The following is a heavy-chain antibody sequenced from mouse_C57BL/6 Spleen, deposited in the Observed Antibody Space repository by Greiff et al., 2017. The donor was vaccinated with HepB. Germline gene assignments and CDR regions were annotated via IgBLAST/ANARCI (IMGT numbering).Heavy chain of an antibody. CDR3: AKRTGYDYDVVAY. D-gene: IGHD2-4*01. V-gene: IGHV1-55*01. Sequence: QVQLQQPGAELVKPGASVKMSCKASGYTFTSYWITWVKQRPGQGLEWIGDIYPGSGSTNYNEKFKSKATLTVDTSSSTAYMQLSSLTSEDSAVYDCAKRTGYDYDVVAYWGQGTLVTVSA. CDR1: GYTFTSYW. J-gene: IGHJ3*01. CDR2: IYPGSGST.